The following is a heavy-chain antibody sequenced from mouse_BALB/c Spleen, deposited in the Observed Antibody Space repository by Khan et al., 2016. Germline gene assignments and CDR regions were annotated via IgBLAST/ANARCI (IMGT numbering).Heavy chain of an antibody. CDR3: ARGGNSYYAMDY. V-gene: IGHV1S41*01. D-gene: IGHD2-1*01. J-gene: IGHJ4*01. CDR1: GYTFTSYW. Sequence: DLVKPGASVKLSCKATGYTFTSYWINWIKQRPGQGLEWIGRIAPGSGSTYYNEMFKGKATLTVDTSSSTAYIQLSSLSSEDSAVYFYARGGNSYYAMDYWGQGTSVTVSS. CDR2: IAPGSGST.